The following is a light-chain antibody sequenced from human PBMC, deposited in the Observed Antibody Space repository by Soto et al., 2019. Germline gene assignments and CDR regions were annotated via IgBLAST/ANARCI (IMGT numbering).Light chain of an antibody. CDR1: QSVSSNY. CDR3: QQYGSSPT. V-gene: IGKV3-20*01. Sequence: DIVLTQSPGTLSLSPGERATLSCRSSQSVSSNYLAWYQRKPDQAPRLVIYDVSGRATGIPDRFSGSGSGTAFTLTISRLEPEDSAVYYCQQYGSSPTFGKGTKVEIK. J-gene: IGKJ1*01. CDR2: DVS.